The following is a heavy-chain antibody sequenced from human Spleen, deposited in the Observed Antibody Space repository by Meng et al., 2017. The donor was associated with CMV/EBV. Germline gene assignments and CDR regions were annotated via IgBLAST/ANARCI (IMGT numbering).Heavy chain of an antibody. J-gene: IGHJ6*02. CDR3: ARGLGDLWGTTFYYYGMDV. CDR1: GFTFDDYA. CDR2: ISWNSGSI. D-gene: IGHD1/OR15-1a*01. V-gene: IGHV3-9*01. Sequence: SLKISCAASGFTFDDYAMHWVRQAPGKGLEWVSGISWNSGSIGYADSVKGRFTISRDNAKHSLYLQMSSLRAEDTALYYCARGLGDLWGTTFYYYGMDVWGQGTTVTVSS.